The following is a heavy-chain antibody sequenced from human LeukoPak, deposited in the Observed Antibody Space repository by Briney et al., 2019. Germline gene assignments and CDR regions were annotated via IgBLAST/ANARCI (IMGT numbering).Heavy chain of an antibody. D-gene: IGHD3-22*01. CDR2: VYNSGST. Sequence: SETLSLTCTVSGDSISSYYWSWIRQPPGKGLEWIGCVYNSGSTNYNPSLKSRAIISVDTSKNRFSLKLSSVTAADTAVYYCARHFLNYYDSPFFDLWGRGTRVTVSS. CDR3: ARHFLNYYDSPFFDL. V-gene: IGHV4-59*08. CDR1: GDSISSYY. J-gene: IGHJ2*01.